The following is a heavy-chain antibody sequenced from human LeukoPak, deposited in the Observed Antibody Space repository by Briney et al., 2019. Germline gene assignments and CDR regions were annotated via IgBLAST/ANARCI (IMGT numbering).Heavy chain of an antibody. V-gene: IGHV3-21*01. J-gene: IGHJ3*02. CDR1: GFSFNTYS. CDR2: ISSTSAHI. CDR3: TSRYCTTTNCYSFDN. D-gene: IGHD2-2*01. Sequence: PGGSLRLSCAASGFSFNTYSMNWVRQAPGKGLEWVSSISSTSAHIFYADSVKGRFSISRDNAKNSLYLQMSSLRVEDTAVYYCTSRYCTTTNCYSFDNWGHGTLVTVSS.